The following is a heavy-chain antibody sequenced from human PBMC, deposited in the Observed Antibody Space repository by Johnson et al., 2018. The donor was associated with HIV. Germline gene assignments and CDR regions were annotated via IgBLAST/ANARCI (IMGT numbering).Heavy chain of an antibody. J-gene: IGHJ3*02. CDR1: GFTFSSHA. CDR2: ISYDGSNK. D-gene: IGHD3-10*01. Sequence: QVQLVESGGGVVQPGRSLRLSCAVSGFTFSSHAMHWVRQAPGKGLEWVALISYDGSNKYYADSVKGRFTISRDNSKNNLYLQMNSLRPEYTAVYYCAKDGFWVGAFDIWGQGTMVTVSS. CDR3: AKDGFWVGAFDI. V-gene: IGHV3-30*04.